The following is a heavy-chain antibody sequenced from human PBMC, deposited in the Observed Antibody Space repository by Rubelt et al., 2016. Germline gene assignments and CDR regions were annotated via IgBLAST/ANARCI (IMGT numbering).Heavy chain of an antibody. CDR3: ARGYCTNGVCYGGDY. CDR2: INHSGST. CDR1: GGSFSGYY. V-gene: IGHV4-34*01. D-gene: IGHD2-8*01. J-gene: IGHJ4*02. Sequence: QVQLRQWGAGLLKPSETLSLTCAVYGGSFSGYYWSWLRQPPGKGLEWIGEINHSGSTNYNPSLKRRVTRSVDTFKNQCAPKLGAVTAADTAVYYCARGYCTNGVCYGGDYWGQGTLVTVSS.